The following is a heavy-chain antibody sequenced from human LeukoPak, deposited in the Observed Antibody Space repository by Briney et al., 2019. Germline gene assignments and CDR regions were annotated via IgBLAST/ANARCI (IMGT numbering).Heavy chain of an antibody. CDR2: IYYSGST. CDR1: GGSISSYY. D-gene: IGHD3-22*01. CDR3: ARLKAYYDSSGYPYYYGMDV. Sequence: SETLSLTCTVSGGSISSYYWSWIRQPPGRGLEWIGYIYYSGSTNYNPSLKSRVTISVDTSKNQFSLKLSSVTAADTAVYYCARLKAYYDSSGYPYYYGMDVWGQGTTVTVSS. V-gene: IGHV4-59*08. J-gene: IGHJ6*02.